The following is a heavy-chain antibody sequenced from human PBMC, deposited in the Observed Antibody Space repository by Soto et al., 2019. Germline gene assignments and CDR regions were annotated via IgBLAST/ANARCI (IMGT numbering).Heavy chain of an antibody. CDR1: VVAIISYY. CDR3: ARDPQRGYSYGNDS. J-gene: IGHJ4*02. Sequence: SDTLSLTCTVSVVAIISYYCSLMRQPAGNGLEWIGRIYTSGSTNYNPSLKSRVTMSVDTSKNQFSLKLSSVTAADTAVYYCARDPQRGYSYGNDSWGQGTLVTVSS. CDR2: IYTSGST. D-gene: IGHD5-18*01. V-gene: IGHV4-4*07.